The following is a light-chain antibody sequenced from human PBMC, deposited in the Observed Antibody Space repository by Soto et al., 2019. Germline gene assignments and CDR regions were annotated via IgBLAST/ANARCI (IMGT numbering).Light chain of an antibody. J-gene: IGKJ2*01. CDR3: QLYCGSPIRYT. CDR1: QSVESPY. Sequence: EIVLTQSPGTLSLSPGERATLSCRAIQSVESPYLAWYQQTPGQAPRLLIYAASTRPTGIPDRFSGSGSGTDFIITIIRLEQADFAVYYCQLYCGSPIRYTFGQGTKLEIE. V-gene: IGKV3-20*01. CDR2: AAS.